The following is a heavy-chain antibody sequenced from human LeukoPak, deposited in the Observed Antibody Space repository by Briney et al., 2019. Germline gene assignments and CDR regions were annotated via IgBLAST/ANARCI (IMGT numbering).Heavy chain of an antibody. CDR1: GGSISSGGYY. Sequence: PSETLSPTCTVSGGSISSGGYYWSWIRQPPGRGLEWIGYIYHSGSTYYNPSLKSRVTISVDRSKNQFSLKLSSVTAADTAVYYCARETPPYDFWSGEGYFDYWGQGTLVTVSS. CDR2: IYHSGST. V-gene: IGHV4-30-2*01. CDR3: ARETPPYDFWSGEGYFDY. J-gene: IGHJ4*02. D-gene: IGHD3-3*01.